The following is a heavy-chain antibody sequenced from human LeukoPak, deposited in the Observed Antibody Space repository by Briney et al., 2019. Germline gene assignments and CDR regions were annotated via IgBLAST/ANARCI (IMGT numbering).Heavy chain of an antibody. CDR1: GGSISSYY. Sequence: SETLSLTCTVSGGSISSYYWSWIRQPPGKGLEWIGYIYYSGSTNYNPSLKSRVTISVDTSKNQFSLKLSSVTAADTAVYYCASRNYGDYGSPYYYYYMDVWGKGTTVTVSS. D-gene: IGHD4-17*01. CDR2: IYYSGST. V-gene: IGHV4-59*12. CDR3: ASRNYGDYGSPYYYYYMDV. J-gene: IGHJ6*03.